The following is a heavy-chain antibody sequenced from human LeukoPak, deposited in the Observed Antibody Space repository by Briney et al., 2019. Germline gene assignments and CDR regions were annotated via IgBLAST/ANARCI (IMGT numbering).Heavy chain of an antibody. D-gene: IGHD3-22*01. CDR1: GYTFTGYY. J-gene: IGHJ3*02. CDR3: ARSSDSSGYYLGGDAFDI. CDR2: INPDSGGT. V-gene: IGHV1-2*02. Sequence: ASVKVSCKASGYTFTGYYMHWVRQAPGQGLEWMGWINPDSGGTNYAQKFQGRVTMTRDTSISTAYMELSRLRSDDTAVYYCARSSDSSGYYLGGDAFDIWGQGTMVIVSS.